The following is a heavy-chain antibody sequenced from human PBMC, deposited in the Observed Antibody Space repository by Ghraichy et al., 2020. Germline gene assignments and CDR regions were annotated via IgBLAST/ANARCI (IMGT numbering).Heavy chain of an antibody. CDR1: GYSISSGYY. Sequence: ESLNISCTVSGYSISSGYYWGWIRQPPGKGLEWIGRIYHSGSTYYNPSLKSRVTISVDTSKNQVSLKVNSVTAADTAVHYCARGGGSSSWGYFDYWGQGTLVTVSS. V-gene: IGHV4-38-2*02. CDR2: IYHSGST. CDR3: ARGGGSSSWGYFDY. D-gene: IGHD6-13*01. J-gene: IGHJ4*02.